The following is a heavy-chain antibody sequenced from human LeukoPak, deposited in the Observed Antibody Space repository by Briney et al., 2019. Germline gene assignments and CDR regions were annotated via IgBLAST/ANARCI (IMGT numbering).Heavy chain of an antibody. D-gene: IGHD5-18*01. Sequence: SETLSLTCAVYGGSFSGYYWSWIRQPAGKGLEWIGRIYTSGSTNYNPSLKSRVTMSVDTSKNQFSLKLSSVTAADTAVYYCARDGYSSIDYWGQGTLVTVSS. CDR1: GGSFSGYY. CDR3: ARDGYSSIDY. J-gene: IGHJ4*02. CDR2: IYTSGST. V-gene: IGHV4-4*07.